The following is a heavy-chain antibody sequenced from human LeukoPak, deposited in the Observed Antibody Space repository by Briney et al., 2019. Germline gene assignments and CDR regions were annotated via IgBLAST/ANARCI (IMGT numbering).Heavy chain of an antibody. D-gene: IGHD6-19*01. CDR1: GGSFSGYY. V-gene: IGHV4-34*01. Sequence: SETLSLTCAVYGGSFSGYYWSWIRQPPGKGLEWIGEINHSASTNYNPSLKSRVTISVDTSKNQFSLKLSSVAAADTAVYYCARSIAVAGPRYFDLWGRGTLVTVSS. CDR3: ARSIAVAGPRYFDL. CDR2: INHSAST. J-gene: IGHJ2*01.